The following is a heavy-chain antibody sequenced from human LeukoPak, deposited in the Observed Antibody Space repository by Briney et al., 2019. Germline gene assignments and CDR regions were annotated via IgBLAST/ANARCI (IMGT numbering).Heavy chain of an antibody. CDR2: INHSGST. CDR3: ARVKVNWNSRVYYYYYMDV. D-gene: IGHD1-1*01. V-gene: IGHV4-34*01. Sequence: PSETLSLTCAVYGGSFSGYYWSWIRQPPGKGLEWIGEINHSGSTNYNPSLKSRVTISVDTSKNQFSLKLSSVTAADTAVYYCARVKVNWNSRVYYYYYMDVWGKGTTVTVSS. J-gene: IGHJ6*03. CDR1: GGSFSGYY.